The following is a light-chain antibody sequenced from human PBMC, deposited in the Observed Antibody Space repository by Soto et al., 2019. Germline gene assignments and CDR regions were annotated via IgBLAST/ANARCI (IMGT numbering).Light chain of an antibody. Sequence: EFVLTQSPGTLSLSPGERATLSCRASQSVTSSDLAWYQQKPGQAPRLLISGASSRATGIPDRFSGSGSGTDFTLTISRLEPEDFAVFYCHHYGTSPPTFGQGTKVDI. V-gene: IGKV3-20*01. CDR2: GAS. J-gene: IGKJ1*01. CDR3: HHYGTSPPT. CDR1: QSVTSSD.